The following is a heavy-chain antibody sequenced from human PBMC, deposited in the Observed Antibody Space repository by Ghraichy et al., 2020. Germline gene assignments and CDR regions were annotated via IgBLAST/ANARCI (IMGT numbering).Heavy chain of an antibody. J-gene: IGHJ4*02. CDR1: GFTFSFYH. CDR3: AGQTAMGKPYDY. Sequence: GGSLRLSCAASGFTFSFYHMNWVRQAPGKGLEWVSYISSGGDTIYYADSVKGRFSISRDNAKNSLYLQMNSLRAEDTALYYCAGQTAMGKPYDYWGQGTLVTV. D-gene: IGHD5-18*01. V-gene: IGHV3-48*03. CDR2: ISSGGDTI.